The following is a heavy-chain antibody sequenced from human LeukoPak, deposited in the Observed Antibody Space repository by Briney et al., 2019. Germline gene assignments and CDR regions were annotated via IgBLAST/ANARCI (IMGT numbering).Heavy chain of an antibody. CDR3: AREIGPRQLHLWGSAFDY. D-gene: IGHD5-18*01. CDR1: GYTFTSYG. CDR2: IIPIFGTA. V-gene: IGHV1-69*06. Sequence: SVKVSCKASGYTFTSYGISWVRQAPGQGLEWMGGIIPIFGTANYAQKFQGRVTITADKSTSTAYMELSSLRSEDTAVYYCAREIGPRQLHLWGSAFDYWGQGTLVTVSS. J-gene: IGHJ4*02.